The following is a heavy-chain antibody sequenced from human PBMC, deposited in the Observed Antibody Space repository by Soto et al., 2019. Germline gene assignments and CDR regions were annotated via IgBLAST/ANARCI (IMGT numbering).Heavy chain of an antibody. J-gene: IGHJ3*02. CDR1: GGTFSSYA. Sequence: SVKVSCKASGGTFSSYAISWVRQAPGQGLELMGGIIPIFGTANYAQKFQGRVTITADESTSTAYMELSSLRSEDTAVYYCARDVPPRYDYSNYVAFDIWGQGTMVTVSS. V-gene: IGHV1-69*13. CDR2: IIPIFGTA. D-gene: IGHD4-4*01. CDR3: ARDVPPRYDYSNYVAFDI.